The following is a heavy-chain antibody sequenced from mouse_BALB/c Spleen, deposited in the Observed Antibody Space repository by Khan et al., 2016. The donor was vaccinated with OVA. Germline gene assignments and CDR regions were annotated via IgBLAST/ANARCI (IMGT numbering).Heavy chain of an antibody. CDR2: INSGGGT. Sequence: EVELVESGGGLVKPGGSLKLSCAASGFTFSSYAVSWIRQTPEKRLEWVASINSGGGTYYPDSVKGRFTISRDDARNILYLQMSSLRSEDTAMYYCTRLVDYWGQGTSVTVSS. J-gene: IGHJ4*01. V-gene: IGHV5-6-5*01. CDR3: TRLVDY. CDR1: GFTFSSYA.